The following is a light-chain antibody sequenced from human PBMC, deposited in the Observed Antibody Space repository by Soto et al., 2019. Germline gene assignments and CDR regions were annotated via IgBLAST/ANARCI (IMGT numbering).Light chain of an antibody. CDR2: GAS. CDR1: QSVSSN. Sequence: EIVLTQSPDTLSVSPGERATLSCRASQSVSSNLAWYQQKPGQAPRLLIYGASTRATGIPARFSGSGSGTKFTLTISSLQSEDFAVYYCQQRSNWPVTFGQGTRLEIK. J-gene: IGKJ5*01. CDR3: QQRSNWPVT. V-gene: IGKV3-15*01.